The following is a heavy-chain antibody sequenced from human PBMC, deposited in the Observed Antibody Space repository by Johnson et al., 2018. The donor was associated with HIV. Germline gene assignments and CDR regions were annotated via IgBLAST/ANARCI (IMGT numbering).Heavy chain of an antibody. V-gene: IGHV3-30*02. D-gene: IGHD2-15*01. CDR3: AKEEDIWRLGLYRAFDI. Sequence: QMLLVESGGGVVQPGGSLRLSCAASGFTFSSYGMHWVRQAPGKGLEWVAFIRYDGSNKYYADSVKGRFTISRDNSKNTLYLQMNSLGAEDTAVYYCAKEEDIWRLGLYRAFDIWGQGTMVTVSS. CDR1: GFTFSSYG. CDR2: IRYDGSNK. J-gene: IGHJ3*02.